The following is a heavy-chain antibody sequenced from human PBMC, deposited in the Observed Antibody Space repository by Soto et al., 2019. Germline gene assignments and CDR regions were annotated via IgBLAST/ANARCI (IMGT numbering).Heavy chain of an antibody. CDR3: ARVSGSYYYGMDV. CDR2: IYHSGST. D-gene: IGHD1-26*01. V-gene: IGHV4-4*02. J-gene: IGHJ6*02. Sequence: QVQLQESGPGLVKPSGTLSLTCAVSACSISSSNWWSWVRQPPGKGLEWIGEIYHSGSTKYNPSPKSRVTISVDKSKNQFSLKLSSVTAADAAVYYCARVSGSYYYGMDVWGQGTTVTVSS. CDR1: ACSISSSNW.